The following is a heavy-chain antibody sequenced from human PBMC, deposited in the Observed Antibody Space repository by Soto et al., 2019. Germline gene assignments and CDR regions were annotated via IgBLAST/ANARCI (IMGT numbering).Heavy chain of an antibody. CDR3: ARDLGLTGANQWLVILAY. Sequence: EVQLVESGGGLVQPGGSLRLSCAASGFTFSSYSMNWVRQAPGKGLEWVAYIHSSSRTIYYADYVKGQCSISIDNAKNTLYRQMKSLRDEDTAMYYCARDLGLTGANQWLVILAYWGQGTLVAGSS. V-gene: IGHV3-48*02. CDR2: IHSSSRTI. D-gene: IGHD6-19*01. CDR1: GFTFSSYS. J-gene: IGHJ4*02.